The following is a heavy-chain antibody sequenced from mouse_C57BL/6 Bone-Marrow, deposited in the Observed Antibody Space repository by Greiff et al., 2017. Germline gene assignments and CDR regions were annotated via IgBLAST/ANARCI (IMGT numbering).Heavy chain of an antibody. Sequence: QVQLKQSGAELVKPGASVKLSCKASGYTFTEYTIHWVKQRSGQGLEWIGWFYPGSGSIKYNEKFKDKATLTADKSSSTVYMELSRLTSEDSAVYFCARHEDEIYYGYIAWFAYWGQGTLVTVSA. CDR3: ARHEDEIYYGYIAWFAY. J-gene: IGHJ3*01. V-gene: IGHV1-62-2*01. CDR1: GYTFTEYT. CDR2: FYPGSGSI. D-gene: IGHD2-2*01.